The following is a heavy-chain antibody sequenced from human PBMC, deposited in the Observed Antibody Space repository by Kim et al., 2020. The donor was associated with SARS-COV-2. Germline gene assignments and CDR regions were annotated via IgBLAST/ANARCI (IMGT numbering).Heavy chain of an antibody. Sequence: GGSLRLSCAASGFTFSNAWMSWVRQAPGKGLEWVGRIKSKTDGGTTDYAAPVKGRFTISRDDSKNTLYLQMNSLKYEDTAVYSCTTGLYSGTYYPYYYGMDVWGQGTTVTVSS. CDR2: IKSKTDGGTT. V-gene: IGHV3-15*01. CDR1: GFTFSNAW. CDR3: TTGLYSGTYYPYYYGMDV. D-gene: IGHD1-26*01. J-gene: IGHJ6*02.